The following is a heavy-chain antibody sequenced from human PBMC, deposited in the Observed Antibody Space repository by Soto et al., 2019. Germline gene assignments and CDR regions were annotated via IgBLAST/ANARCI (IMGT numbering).Heavy chain of an antibody. CDR2: IYWNDDN. J-gene: IGHJ4*02. V-gene: IGHV2-5*01. CDR1: GLSLSTYAVG. Sequence: QITLKESGRTLVKPTQTLTLTCTFSGLSLSTYAVGVGWIRQPPGKALEWVALIYWNDDNRSRPSLNSRLPIAKDTSKNHVVLTMTDMDPVDTGTYYCAQCLGAGNSCYFDYWGQGALVTVSS. D-gene: IGHD6-13*01. CDR3: AQCLGAGNSCYFDY.